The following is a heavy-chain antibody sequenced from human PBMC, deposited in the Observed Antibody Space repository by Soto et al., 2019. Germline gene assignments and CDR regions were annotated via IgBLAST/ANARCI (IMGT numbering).Heavy chain of an antibody. CDR2: IYYSGST. CDR1: GGSISDISYY. V-gene: IGHV4-39*01. D-gene: IGHD5-18*01. CDR3: ARQSGYSHGYFDL. Sequence: QLQLQESGPGLVKPSETQPLTCTVSGGSISDISYYWGWIRQPPGKGLEWIGNIYYSGSTYYNPSLKSRVTISVDTSKNQFSLRLSSVTATDTAVYYCARQSGYSHGYFDLWGRGTLVTVSS. J-gene: IGHJ2*01.